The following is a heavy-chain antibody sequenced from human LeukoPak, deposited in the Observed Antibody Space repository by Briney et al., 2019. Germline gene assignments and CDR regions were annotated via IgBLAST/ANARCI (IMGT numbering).Heavy chain of an antibody. Sequence: VASVKVSCKASGYTFTSYGISWVRQAPGQEREWMGGICTYSGNTNYAQKLQGRVTMTTDTSTSTAYMELRSLRSDDTAVYYCARDFIGVVVAATYNWFDPWGQGTLVTVSS. CDR2: ICTYSGNT. J-gene: IGHJ5*02. CDR3: ARDFIGVVVAATYNWFDP. V-gene: IGHV1-18*01. CDR1: GYTFTSYG. D-gene: IGHD2-15*01.